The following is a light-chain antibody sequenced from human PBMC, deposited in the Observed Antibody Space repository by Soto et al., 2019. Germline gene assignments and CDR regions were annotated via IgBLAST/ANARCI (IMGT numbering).Light chain of an antibody. CDR1: SRDVGGYNY. CDR3: SSYARGTTLV. Sequence: QSALTQPASVSGSPGQSITISCTGTSRDVGGYNYVSWYQQHPGKAPKLMIYDVSTRPSGVSNRFSGSKSGNTASLTISGLQAEDEADYYCSSYARGTTLVFGGGTQLTVL. CDR2: DVS. J-gene: IGLJ2*01. V-gene: IGLV2-14*01.